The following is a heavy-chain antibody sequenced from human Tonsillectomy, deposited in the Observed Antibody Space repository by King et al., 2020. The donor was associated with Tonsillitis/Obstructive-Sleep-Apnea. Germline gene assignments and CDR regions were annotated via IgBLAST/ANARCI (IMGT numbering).Heavy chain of an antibody. D-gene: IGHD3-22*01. J-gene: IGHJ1*01. V-gene: IGHV3-30*04. CDR2: ISYDGSNK. CDR1: GFTFSSHA. CDR3: ARPGASDTIGYYYPEYFQH. Sequence: VQLVESGGGVVQPGRSLRLSCAASGFTFSSHAMHWVRQSPGKGLEWVAVISYDGSNKYYADSVKGRFIISRDNSKNRMYLQMHSLRADDLAVYYCARPGASDTIGYYYPEYFQHWGQGTRVTVSS.